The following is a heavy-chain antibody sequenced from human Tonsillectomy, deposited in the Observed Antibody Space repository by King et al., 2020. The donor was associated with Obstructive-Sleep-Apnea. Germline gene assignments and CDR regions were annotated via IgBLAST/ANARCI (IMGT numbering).Heavy chain of an antibody. CDR2: VYYRGNT. J-gene: IGHJ4*02. D-gene: IGHD4-23*01. CDR3: ARFYGGNSLYFDS. Sequence: VQLQESGPGLVKPSETLSLTCTVSGASISSLYWSWIRQPPGKGLEWIGYVYYRGNTNYNPSLKSRVTISVDPSKNHFSLKLKSVTAADTAVYYCARFYGGNSLYFDSGGQGTLVTVSS. CDR1: GASISSLY. V-gene: IGHV4-59*11.